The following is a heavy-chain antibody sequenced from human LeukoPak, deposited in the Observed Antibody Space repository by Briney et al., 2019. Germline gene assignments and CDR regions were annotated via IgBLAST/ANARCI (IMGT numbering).Heavy chain of an antibody. CDR2: ISAENGNT. D-gene: IGHD3-22*01. Sequence: ASVKVSCKASGYTFINYGISWVRQAPGQGLEWMGWISAENGNTGYVENLQGRVTMTRNTSISTAYMELSSLRSEDTAVYYCARGLDYYDSSGYYYDYWGQGTLVTVSS. CDR3: ARGLDYYDSSGYYYDY. CDR1: GYTFINYG. V-gene: IGHV1-8*01. J-gene: IGHJ4*02.